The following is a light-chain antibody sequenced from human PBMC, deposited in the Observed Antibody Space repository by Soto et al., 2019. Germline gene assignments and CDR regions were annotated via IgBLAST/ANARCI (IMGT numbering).Light chain of an antibody. Sequence: QSALTQPDSVSGSPGQSIAISCAGTSSDVGGYKYVSWYQQHPGKAPKLMIYDVTNRPSGVSDRFSGSKSDNTASLTISGLQADDEADYYCNSYTTSSTYVFGTGTKLTVL. CDR3: NSYTTSSTYV. CDR2: DVT. CDR1: SSDVGGYKY. V-gene: IGLV2-14*01. J-gene: IGLJ1*01.